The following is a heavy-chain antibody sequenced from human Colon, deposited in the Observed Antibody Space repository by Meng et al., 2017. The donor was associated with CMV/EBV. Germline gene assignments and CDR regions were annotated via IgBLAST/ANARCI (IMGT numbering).Heavy chain of an antibody. CDR2: IYHSGGT. Sequence: SGDSISDGGYYWSWIRQHPGKGLEWIGYIYHSGGTYYNPSLKSRVTISLDTSQNQFSLKLNSVTAADTAVYYCARGQDSSSWPSGADYWGPGTLVTVSS. CDR3: ARGQDSSSWPSGADY. CDR1: GDSISDGGYY. D-gene: IGHD6-13*01. V-gene: IGHV4-31*02. J-gene: IGHJ4*02.